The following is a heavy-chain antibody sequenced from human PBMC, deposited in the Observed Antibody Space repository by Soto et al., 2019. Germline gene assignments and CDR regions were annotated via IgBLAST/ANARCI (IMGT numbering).Heavy chain of an antibody. CDR2: IWHDGSNQ. CDR1: GFTFKTYG. D-gene: IGHD3-10*01. J-gene: IGHJ4*02. Sequence: QVQLVESGGGVVRPGTSLTLSCTASGFTFKTYGMHWVRQAPGKGLEWVALIWHDGSNQHYVDSVRGRFAVSRDKSKNTLYLQIYSLKADDTGIYYCARDEGDASDYCGSGYYLDFWGQGTLVAVSS. V-gene: IGHV3-33*01. CDR3: ARDEGDASDYCGSGYYLDF.